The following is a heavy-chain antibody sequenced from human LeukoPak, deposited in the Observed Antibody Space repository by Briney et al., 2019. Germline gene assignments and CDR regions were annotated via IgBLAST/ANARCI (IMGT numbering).Heavy chain of an antibody. V-gene: IGHV3-21*04. CDR3: ATLSKTTPDY. D-gene: IGHD1-1*01. CDR2: ISGGSTYI. J-gene: IGHJ4*02. CDR1: GFTFSNHY. Sequence: GGSLRLSCVGSGFTFSNHYMNWVRQAPGRGLERVSSISGGSTYIYYADSVKGRFTISRDNSKNTLYLQMNSLRAEDTAVYYCATLSKTTPDYWGQGTLVTVSS.